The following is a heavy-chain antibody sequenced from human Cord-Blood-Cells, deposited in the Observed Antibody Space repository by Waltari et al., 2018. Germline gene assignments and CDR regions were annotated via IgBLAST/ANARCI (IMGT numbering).Heavy chain of an antibody. CDR1: GGTISSSSYH. CDR2: IYYSGST. Sequence: QLQLPESGPGLVQPSETLSPTCTVPGGTISSSSYHWGWVRPPPGKVLEWIGSIYYSGSTYCNPSLKSRVAISVYTSKNQFSLKLSSVTAADAAVDYWARLDGYYFGYWGQGTLVTVSS. CDR3: ARLDGYYFGY. V-gene: IGHV4-39*01. D-gene: IGHD4-17*01. J-gene: IGHJ4*02.